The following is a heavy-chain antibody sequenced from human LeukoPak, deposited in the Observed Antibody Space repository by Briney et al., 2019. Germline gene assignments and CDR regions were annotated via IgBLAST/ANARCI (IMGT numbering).Heavy chain of an antibody. CDR1: GFTFDDYA. CDR3: AKDTWELPTSLSRYGDFDY. CDR2: IIGDGGST. V-gene: IGHV3-43*02. Sequence: GGSLRLSCSASGFTFDDYAVHWARPAPGEGLEWVSFIIGDGGSTYYAGSVKGRFPISRDNSKNSLYPQMNSLRTEDTALYYCAKDTWELPTSLSRYGDFDYWGQGTLVTVSS. D-gene: IGHD1-26*01. J-gene: IGHJ4*02.